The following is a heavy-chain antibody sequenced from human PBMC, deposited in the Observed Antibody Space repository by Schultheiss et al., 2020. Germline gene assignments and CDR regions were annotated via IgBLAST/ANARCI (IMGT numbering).Heavy chain of an antibody. J-gene: IGHJ5*02. V-gene: IGHV4-61*02. D-gene: IGHD5/OR15-5a*01. CDR2: IYTSGST. CDR1: GGSISSGSYY. Sequence: SETLSLTCTVSGGSISSGSYYWSWIRQPAGKGLEWIGRIYTSGSTYYNPSLKSRVTISVDTSKNQFSLKLSSVTAADTAVYYCARVGLRSWFDPWGQGTLVTVSS. CDR3: ARVGLRSWFDP.